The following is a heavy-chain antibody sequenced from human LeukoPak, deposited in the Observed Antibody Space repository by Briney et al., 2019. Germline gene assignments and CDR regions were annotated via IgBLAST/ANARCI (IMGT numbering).Heavy chain of an antibody. Sequence: QPGGSLRLSCAASGFTFSSYAMSWVRPAPGKGLEWVSAISGSGGSTYYADSVKGRFTISRDNSKNTLYLLMNSLRVEDTALYYCAKEGWYGSGWTRGDYWGQGTLVTVSS. D-gene: IGHD6-19*01. CDR1: GFTFSSYA. V-gene: IGHV3-23*01. CDR2: ISGSGGST. CDR3: AKEGWYGSGWTRGDY. J-gene: IGHJ4*02.